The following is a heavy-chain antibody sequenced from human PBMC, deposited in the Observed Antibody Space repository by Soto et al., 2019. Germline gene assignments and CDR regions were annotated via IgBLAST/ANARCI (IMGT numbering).Heavy chain of an antibody. CDR1: GFTFSSYA. CDR2: ISGSGDST. Sequence: EVQLLESGGGLVQPGGSLRLSCAASGFTFSSYAMSWVRQAPGKGLEWVSTISGSGDSTYYADSVRGRFTISRDNSKNTXYLQMNSLRAEDTAVYYCAKETLGYCSSGSCRIDYWGQGTLVTVSS. CDR3: AKETLGYCSSGSCRIDY. D-gene: IGHD2-15*01. V-gene: IGHV3-23*01. J-gene: IGHJ4*02.